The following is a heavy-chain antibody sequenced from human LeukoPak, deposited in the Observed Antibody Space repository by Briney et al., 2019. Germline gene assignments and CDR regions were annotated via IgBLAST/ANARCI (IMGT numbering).Heavy chain of an antibody. Sequence: GGSLRLSCAASGFTFSSYGMHWVRQAPGRGLEWVAVMWFDGSNIYYADSVKGRFTISRDNSKNTLYLQMNSLRAEDTAVYYCARDYSSSWLRFFDYWGQGTLVTVSS. CDR2: MWFDGSNI. CDR1: GFTFSSYG. V-gene: IGHV3-33*01. CDR3: ARDYSSSWLRFFDY. J-gene: IGHJ4*02. D-gene: IGHD6-6*01.